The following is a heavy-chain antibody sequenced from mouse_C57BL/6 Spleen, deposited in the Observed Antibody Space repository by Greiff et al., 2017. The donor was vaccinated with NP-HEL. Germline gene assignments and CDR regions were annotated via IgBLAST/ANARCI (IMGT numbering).Heavy chain of an antibody. Sequence: VQLQQPGAELVRPGSSVKLSCKASGYTFTSYWMHWVKQRPIQGLEWIGNIDPSDSETHYNQKFKDKATLTVDKSSSTAYMQLSSLTSEDSAVYYCARGGSSGPGWFAYWGQGTLVTVSA. CDR1: GYTFTSYW. V-gene: IGHV1-52*01. D-gene: IGHD3-2*02. J-gene: IGHJ3*01. CDR2: IDPSDSET. CDR3: ARGGSSGPGWFAY.